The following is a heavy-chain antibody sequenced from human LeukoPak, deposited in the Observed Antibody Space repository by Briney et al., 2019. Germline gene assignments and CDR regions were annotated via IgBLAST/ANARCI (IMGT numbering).Heavy chain of an antibody. D-gene: IGHD3-16*01. V-gene: IGHV4-38-2*02. CDR1: GVSISSGYY. CDR2: IYHSGST. Sequence: TSETLSLTCTVSGVSISSGYYWGWIRQPPGKGLEWIGSIYHSGSTYYNPSLKSRVTISVDTSKNQFSLKLSSVTAADTAVYYCARDRYDYVWGSIINPPFDYWGQGTLVTVSS. J-gene: IGHJ4*02. CDR3: ARDRYDYVWGSIINPPFDY.